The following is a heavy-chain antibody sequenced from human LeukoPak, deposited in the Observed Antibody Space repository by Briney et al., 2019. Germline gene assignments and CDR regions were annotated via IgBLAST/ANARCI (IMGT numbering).Heavy chain of an antibody. J-gene: IGHJ4*02. D-gene: IGHD2-2*02. V-gene: IGHV1-69*05. Sequence: SVKVSCKASGGTFSSYAISWVRQAPGQGLEWMGGIIPIFGTANYAQKFQGRVTITTDESTSTAYMELSSLRSEDTAVYYCARGGLSGKRYCSSTSCYTGASYFDYWGQGTLVTVSS. CDR3: ARGGLSGKRYCSSTSCYTGASYFDY. CDR1: GGTFSSYA. CDR2: IIPIFGTA.